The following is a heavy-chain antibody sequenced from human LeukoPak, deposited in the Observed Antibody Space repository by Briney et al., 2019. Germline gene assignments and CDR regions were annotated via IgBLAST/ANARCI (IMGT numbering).Heavy chain of an antibody. CDR3: ARISGYDSRKNAFDI. V-gene: IGHV3-7*01. J-gene: IGHJ3*02. CDR2: IKQDGSEK. D-gene: IGHD3-22*01. CDR1: GFTFSSYW. Sequence: GGSLRLSCAASGFTFSSYWMSWVRQAPGKGLEWVANIKQDGSEKYYVDSVKGRFTISRDNAKNSLYLQMNSLRAEDTAVYYCARISGYDSRKNAFDIWGQGTMVTVSS.